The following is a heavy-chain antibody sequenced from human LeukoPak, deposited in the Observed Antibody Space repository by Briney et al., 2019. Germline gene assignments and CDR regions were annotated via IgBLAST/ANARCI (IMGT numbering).Heavy chain of an antibody. CDR3: ARDGLYDSSGSRDY. D-gene: IGHD3-22*01. Sequence: GGSLRLSCAASGFTFSSYGMHWVRQAPGKGLEWVAVIWYDGSNKYYADSVKGRFTISRDNSKNTLYLQMNSLRAEDTAVYYCARDGLYDSSGSRDYWGQGTLVTVSS. CDR1: GFTFSSYG. V-gene: IGHV3-33*01. J-gene: IGHJ4*02. CDR2: IWYDGSNK.